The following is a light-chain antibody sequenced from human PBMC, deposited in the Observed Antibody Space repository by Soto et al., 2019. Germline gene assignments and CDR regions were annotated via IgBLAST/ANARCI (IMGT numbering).Light chain of an antibody. CDR2: KVS. V-gene: IGKV1-5*03. J-gene: IGKJ1*01. CDR3: QQYYGPWT. CDR1: QSLNGW. Sequence: DFPMTQSPSMLSAYVGDRVTITCRASQSLNGWLAWYQQKPGKAPKLLISKVSSLESGVPSRFSGSGSGTEFTLTISTLQPDDFATYFCQQYYGPWTFGQGTKVEMK.